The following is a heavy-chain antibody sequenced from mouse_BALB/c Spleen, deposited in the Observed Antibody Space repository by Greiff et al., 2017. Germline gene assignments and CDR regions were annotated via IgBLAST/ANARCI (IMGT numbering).Heavy chain of an antibody. V-gene: IGHV5-12-1*01. J-gene: IGHJ3*01. D-gene: IGHD1-1*02. CDR3: ARGGGYGWFAY. Sequence: EVHLVESGGGLVKPGGSLKLSCAASGFAFSSYDMSWVRQTPEKRLEWVAYISSGGGSTYYPDTVKGRFTISRDNAKNTLYLQMSSLKSEDTAMYYCARGGGYGWFAYWGQGTLVTVSA. CDR2: ISSGGGST. CDR1: GFAFSSYD.